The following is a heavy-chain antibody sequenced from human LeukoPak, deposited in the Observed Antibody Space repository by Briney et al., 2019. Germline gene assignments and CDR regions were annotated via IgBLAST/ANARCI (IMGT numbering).Heavy chain of an antibody. J-gene: IGHJ2*01. CDR1: GGSISSGDYY. Sequence: SQTLSLTCTVSGGSISSGDYYWSWIRQPPGKGLEWIGYIHYSGSTNYRPSLKSRVAISVDTSKNQFSLKLTSVTATDTAMYYCTRAGPAVYWDFDLWGRGTLVTVSS. CDR3: TRAGPAVYWDFDL. V-gene: IGHV4-61*09. CDR2: IHYSGST.